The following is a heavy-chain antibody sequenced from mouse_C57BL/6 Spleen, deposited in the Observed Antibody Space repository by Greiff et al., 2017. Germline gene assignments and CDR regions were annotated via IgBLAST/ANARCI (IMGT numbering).Heavy chain of an antibody. D-gene: IGHD1-1*01. CDR3: ARTPYYGRAWFAY. CDR2: IYPGSGST. J-gene: IGHJ3*01. CDR1: GYTFTSYW. V-gene: IGHV1-55*01. Sequence: QVQLQQPGAELVKPGASVQMSCKASGYTFTSYWITWVKQRPGQGLEWIGDIYPGSGSTTYNEKFKSKATLTVDTSSSTAYMQLSSLTSEDSAVYYCARTPYYGRAWFAYWGQGTLVTVSA.